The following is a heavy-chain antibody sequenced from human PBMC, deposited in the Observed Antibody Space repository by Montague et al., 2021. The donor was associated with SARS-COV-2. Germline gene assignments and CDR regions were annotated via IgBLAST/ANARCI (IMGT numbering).Heavy chain of an antibody. J-gene: IGHJ2*01. D-gene: IGHD6-25*01. V-gene: IGHV3-23*01. Sequence: SLRLSCAASGFACNNFAMTWVRQPPGKGLEWVSRTFGSGAGTYYADSVKGRFTISRDNSRNTVYLQMNSLRAEDTAKYYCAKQTGAGAIVYWYFDLWGRGTVVSVSS. CDR1: GFACNNFA. CDR3: AKQTGAGAIVYWYFDL. CDR2: TFGSGAGT.